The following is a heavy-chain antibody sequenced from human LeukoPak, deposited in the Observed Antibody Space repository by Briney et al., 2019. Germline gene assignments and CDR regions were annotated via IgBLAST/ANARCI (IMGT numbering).Heavy chain of an antibody. Sequence: GGSLRLSCAAPGFNFSSYEMKWVRQAPGKGLERVAGISYDGSNKYYADSVKGRFTISRDNSKNTLYLQMNSLRAEDTAVYYCAKLVGATDYFDYWGQGTLVTVSS. J-gene: IGHJ4*02. CDR2: ISYDGSNK. V-gene: IGHV3-30*18. CDR3: AKLVGATDYFDY. CDR1: GFNFSSYE. D-gene: IGHD1-26*01.